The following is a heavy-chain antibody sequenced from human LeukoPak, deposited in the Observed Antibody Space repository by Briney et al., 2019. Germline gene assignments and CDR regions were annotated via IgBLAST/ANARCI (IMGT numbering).Heavy chain of an antibody. CDR2: IYNSGST. Sequence: SETLSLTCTVSGGSISSYYWSWIRQPAGKGLEWIGHIYNSGSTNYNPSLKGRVTMSVATSKNQFSLHLSSVTAADMAVYYCARSAFLVTAPGLYYFDYWGQGTLVAVSS. CDR1: GGSISSYY. D-gene: IGHD6-13*01. CDR3: ARSAFLVTAPGLYYFDY. V-gene: IGHV4-4*07. J-gene: IGHJ4*02.